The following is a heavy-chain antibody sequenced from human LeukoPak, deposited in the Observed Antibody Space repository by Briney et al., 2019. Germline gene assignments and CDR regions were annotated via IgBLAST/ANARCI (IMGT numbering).Heavy chain of an antibody. Sequence: GGSLRLSCAASGFTFSSYWMSWVRQAPGKGLEWVANIKQDGSEKYYVDSVKGRFTIPRDNAKNSLYLQMNSLRAEDTAVYYCARDYDFWSGPAHFEYWGQGTLVTVSS. CDR1: GFTFSSYW. CDR3: ARDYDFWSGPAHFEY. V-gene: IGHV3-7*01. CDR2: IKQDGSEK. J-gene: IGHJ4*02. D-gene: IGHD3-3*01.